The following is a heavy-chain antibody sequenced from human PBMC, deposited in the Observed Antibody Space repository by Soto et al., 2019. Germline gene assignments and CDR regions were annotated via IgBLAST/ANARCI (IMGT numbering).Heavy chain of an antibody. CDR3: ARDQLYYNDISGRPLNAFDV. J-gene: IGHJ3*01. CDR2: IGLGSSTK. V-gene: IGHV3-48*01. Sequence: ESLKISCAASGFTFRNYGMNWVRQAPGKGLEWVSYIGLGSSTKYYADSVEGRFTISRDNAKNSLYLQMNSLRAEDTAVYYCARDQLYYNDISGRPLNAFDVWGQGTMVTVSS. D-gene: IGHD3-22*01. CDR1: GFTFRNYG.